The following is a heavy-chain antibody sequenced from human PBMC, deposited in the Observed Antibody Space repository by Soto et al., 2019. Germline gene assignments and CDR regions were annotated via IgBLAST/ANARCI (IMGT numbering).Heavy chain of an antibody. Sequence: QVQLVQSGAEVREPGASVKVSCKASGYTCSSYDITWVRQAPGQGLEWMGWISTYTGNTNYAQKLQGRVTMTTDTSTNTAYMDMRSLSSDDPAVYYCARGGGSGPYGMDVWGQGTTVTVSS. J-gene: IGHJ6*02. V-gene: IGHV1-18*01. D-gene: IGHD3-10*01. CDR1: GYTCSSYD. CDR2: ISTYTGNT. CDR3: ARGGGSGPYGMDV.